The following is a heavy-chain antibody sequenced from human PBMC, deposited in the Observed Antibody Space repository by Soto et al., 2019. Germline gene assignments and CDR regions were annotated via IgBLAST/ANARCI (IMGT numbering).Heavy chain of an antibody. V-gene: IGHV3-30*19. D-gene: IGHD3-16*01. CDR3: ARWGTTGGLDV. CDR1: GFTFRSYV. J-gene: IGHJ1*01. Sequence: QVQLVESGGGVVQPGTSLRVSCVGSGFTFRSYVIHWVRRAPGKGLGWVALTSYDGSDKYYDDSVRGRFTISRDNSRNTVDLQMDSLRLEDTALYYCARWGTTGGLDVWGQGTLVSVSS. CDR2: TSYDGSDK.